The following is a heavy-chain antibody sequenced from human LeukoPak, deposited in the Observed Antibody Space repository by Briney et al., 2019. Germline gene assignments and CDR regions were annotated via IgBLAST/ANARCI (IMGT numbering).Heavy chain of an antibody. V-gene: IGHV1-69*13. Sequence: SVKVSCKASGYTFTSYGISWVRQAPGQGLEWMGGIIPIFGTANYAQKFQGRVTITADESTSTAYMELSSLRSEDTAVYYCARDPGGYCSSTSCYAASGDAFDIWGQGTMVTVSS. CDR1: GYTFTSYG. D-gene: IGHD2-2*01. CDR2: IIPIFGTA. CDR3: ARDPGGYCSSTSCYAASGDAFDI. J-gene: IGHJ3*02.